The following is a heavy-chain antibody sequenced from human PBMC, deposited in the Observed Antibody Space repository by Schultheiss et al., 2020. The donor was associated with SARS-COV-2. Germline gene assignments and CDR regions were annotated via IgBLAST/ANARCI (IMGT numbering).Heavy chain of an antibody. CDR3: ARSSRRFLEWLHSHYYYGMDV. CDR2: ISAYNGNT. V-gene: IGHV1-18*01. CDR1: GYTFTSYG. D-gene: IGHD3-3*01. J-gene: IGHJ6*02. Sequence: ASVKVSCKASGYTFTSYGISWVRQAPGQGLEWMGWISAYNGNTNYAQKLQGRVTMTTDTSTSTAYMELRSLRSDDTAVYYCARSSRRFLEWLHSHYYYGMDVWGQGTTVTVSS.